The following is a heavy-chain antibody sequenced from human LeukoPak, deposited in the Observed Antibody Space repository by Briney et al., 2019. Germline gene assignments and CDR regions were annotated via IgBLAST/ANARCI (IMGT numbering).Heavy chain of an antibody. Sequence: ASVKVSCKASGYTFTSYYMHWVRQAPGQGLEWMGIINPSGGSTSYAQKFQGRVTTTRDMSTSTVYMELSSLRSEDTAVYYCARYYYDSSGYYYGAFDIWGQGTMVTVSS. CDR1: GYTFTSYY. CDR2: INPSGGST. J-gene: IGHJ3*02. CDR3: ARYYYDSSGYYYGAFDI. D-gene: IGHD3-22*01. V-gene: IGHV1-46*01.